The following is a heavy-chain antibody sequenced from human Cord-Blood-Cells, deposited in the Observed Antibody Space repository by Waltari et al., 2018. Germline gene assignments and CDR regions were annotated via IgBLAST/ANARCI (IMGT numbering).Heavy chain of an antibody. CDR2: IWYDGSNK. V-gene: IGHV3-33*01. J-gene: IGHJ4*02. D-gene: IGHD6-13*01. Sequence: QVQLVASGGGVVQPGRSLRLSCAASGFTFSSYGLPWVRQAPGKGLEWVAVIWYDGSNKYYADSVKGRFTISRDNSKNTLYLQMNSLRAEDTAVYYCARQFSSWYDYWGQGTLVTVSS. CDR1: GFTFSSYG. CDR3: ARQFSSWYDY.